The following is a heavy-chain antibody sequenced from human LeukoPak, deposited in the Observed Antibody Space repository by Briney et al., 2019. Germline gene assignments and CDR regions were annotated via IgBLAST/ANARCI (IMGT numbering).Heavy chain of an antibody. Sequence: GASVKVSCKVSGYTLTELSMHWVRQAPGKGLEGMGGFDPEDGETIYAQKFQGRVTMTEETSTDTAYMELSSLRSEDTAVYYCATGGHNWNSGDFDYWGQGTLVTVSS. CDR3: ATGGHNWNSGDFDY. CDR1: GYTLTELS. V-gene: IGHV1-24*01. J-gene: IGHJ4*02. D-gene: IGHD1-7*01. CDR2: FDPEDGET.